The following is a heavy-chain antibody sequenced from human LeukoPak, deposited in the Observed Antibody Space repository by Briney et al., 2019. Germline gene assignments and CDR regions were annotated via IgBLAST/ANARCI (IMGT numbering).Heavy chain of an antibody. Sequence: SETLSLTCTVSGGSISSYYWSWLRQPPGKGLEWSGHIYYSGSTNYNPSLRSRLTISVDTSTSQLSLKLSSVTAADTAVYYCARHKPTGSYPLELWGQGTLVTVSS. D-gene: IGHD3-10*01. J-gene: IGHJ4*02. V-gene: IGHV4-59*08. CDR3: ARHKPTGSYPLEL. CDR2: IYYSGST. CDR1: GGSISSYY.